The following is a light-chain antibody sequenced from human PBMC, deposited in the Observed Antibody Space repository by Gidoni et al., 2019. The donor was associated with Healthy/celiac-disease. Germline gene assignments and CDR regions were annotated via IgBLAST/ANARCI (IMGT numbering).Light chain of an antibody. V-gene: IGLV2-23*01. Sequence: QSALTQPASVSGSPGQPITLSCTGPSSDVGSYNLVSWYQQHPGKAPKLMIYEGSKRPSGVSNRFSGSKSGNTASLTISGLQAEDEADYYCCSYAGSSTVVFGGGTKLTVL. CDR1: SSDVGSYNL. J-gene: IGLJ2*01. CDR2: EGS. CDR3: CSYAGSSTVV.